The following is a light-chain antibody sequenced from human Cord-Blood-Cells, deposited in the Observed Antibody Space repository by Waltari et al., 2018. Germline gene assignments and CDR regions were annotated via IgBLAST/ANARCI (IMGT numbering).Light chain of an antibody. J-gene: IGLJ3*02. CDR3: AAWDDSLNGQGV. V-gene: IGLV1-44*01. CDR1: SSNIGSNT. Sequence: QSVLTQPPSPSGTPGQRVTISCSGSSSNIGSNTVNWYQQLPGTAPKLLIYSNNQRPSGVPDRFSGSKSGTSASLAISGLQSEDEADYYCAAWDDSLNGQGVFGGGTKLTVL. CDR2: SNN.